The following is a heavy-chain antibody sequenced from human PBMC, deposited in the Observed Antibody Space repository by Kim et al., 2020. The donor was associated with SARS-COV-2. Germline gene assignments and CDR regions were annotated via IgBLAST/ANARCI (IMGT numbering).Heavy chain of an antibody. CDR1: GFTFSSYA. CDR2: ISYDGSNK. CDR3: ARAPSTSAAAGTAGSFDY. V-gene: IGHV3-30-3*01. D-gene: IGHD6-13*01. Sequence: GGSLRLSCAASGFTFSSYAMHWVRQAPGKGLEWVAVISYDGSNKYYADSVKGRFTISRDNSKNTLYLQMNSLRAEDTAVYYCARAPSTSAAAGTAGSFDYWGQGTLVTVSS. J-gene: IGHJ4*02.